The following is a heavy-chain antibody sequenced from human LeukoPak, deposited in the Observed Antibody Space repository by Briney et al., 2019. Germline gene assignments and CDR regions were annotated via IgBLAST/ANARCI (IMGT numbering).Heavy chain of an antibody. D-gene: IGHD2-2*02. V-gene: IGHV1-2*02. CDR3: AREPAIGGHYYYYYMDV. Sequence: ASVKVSCKASGYTFTGYYMHWVRQAPGQGLEWMGWINPNSGGTNYAQKFQGRVTMTRDTSISTAYMELSRLRSDDTAVYYCAREPAIGGHYYYYYMDVWGKGTTVTVSS. CDR2: INPNSGGT. CDR1: GYTFTGYY. J-gene: IGHJ6*03.